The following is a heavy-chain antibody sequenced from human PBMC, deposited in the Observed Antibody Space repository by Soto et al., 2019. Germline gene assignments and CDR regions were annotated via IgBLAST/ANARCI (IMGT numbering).Heavy chain of an antibody. J-gene: IGHJ4*02. CDR3: ARDSDMEEAPYY. Sequence: PGGSLRLSCAASGFTFSSYGMHWVRQAPGKGLEWVAVIWYDGSNKYYADSVKGRFTISRDNSKNTLYLQMNSLRAEDTAVYYCARDSDMEEAPYYWGQGTLVTVSS. D-gene: IGHD3-9*01. V-gene: IGHV3-33*01. CDR2: IWYDGSNK. CDR1: GFTFSSYG.